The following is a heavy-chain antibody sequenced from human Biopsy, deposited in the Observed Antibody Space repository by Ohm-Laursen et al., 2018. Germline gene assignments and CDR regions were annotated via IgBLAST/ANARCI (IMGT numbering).Heavy chain of an antibody. Sequence: SVKVSCKTTGYTFTDDQIHWVREAPGQGLEWMGLVNPKKGDTRYAQKFQGRVTMTSDVSVATAYMELTGLTSDDTAVYFCSREQHYYSAWGQGALVTVSS. D-gene: IGHD2-21*02. J-gene: IGHJ5*02. CDR2: VNPKKGDT. CDR3: SREQHYYSA. V-gene: IGHV1-2*06. CDR1: GYTFTDDQ.